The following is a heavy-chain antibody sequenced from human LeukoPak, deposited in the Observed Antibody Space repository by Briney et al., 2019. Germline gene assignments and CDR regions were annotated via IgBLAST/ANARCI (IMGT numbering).Heavy chain of an antibody. D-gene: IGHD3-10*01. CDR3: ARGGARGSSAFDI. V-gene: IGHV4-59*01. CDR1: GDSINDYY. J-gene: IGHJ3*02. CDR2: IYYSGST. Sequence: PSETLSLTCTVSGDSINDYYWNWIRQPPGKGLEWIGYIYYSGSTDYNPSLKSRVTMSVVTSKNQFSLKLNSVTAADTAIYYCARGGARGSSAFDIWGQGTMVTVSA.